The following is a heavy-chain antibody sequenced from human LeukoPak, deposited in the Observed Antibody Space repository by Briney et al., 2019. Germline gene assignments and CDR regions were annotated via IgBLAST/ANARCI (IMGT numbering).Heavy chain of an antibody. J-gene: IGHJ4*02. D-gene: IGHD3-22*01. CDR1: GGSFSGYY. V-gene: IGHV4-34*01. CDR3: ARGREYSSGYYDY. Sequence: SETLSLTCAVYGGSFSGYYWSWIRQPPGKGLEWIGEINHSGSTNYNPSLKSRVTISVDTSKNQFSLKLSSVTAADTAVYYCARGREYSSGYYDYWGQGTLSPSPQ. CDR2: INHSGST.